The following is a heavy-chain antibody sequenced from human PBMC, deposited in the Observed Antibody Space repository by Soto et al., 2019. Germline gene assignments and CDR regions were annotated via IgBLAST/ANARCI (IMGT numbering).Heavy chain of an antibody. Sequence: SVKVSCKASGGTFSSYAISWVRQAPGQGLEWMGGIIPIFGTANYAQKFQGRVTITADESTSTAYMELSSLRSEDTAVYYCARFEYSSSSDTPYYYYYGMDVWGQGTTVTVSS. V-gene: IGHV1-69*13. CDR2: IIPIFGTA. J-gene: IGHJ6*02. CDR3: ARFEYSSSSDTPYYYYYGMDV. D-gene: IGHD6-6*01. CDR1: GGTFSSYA.